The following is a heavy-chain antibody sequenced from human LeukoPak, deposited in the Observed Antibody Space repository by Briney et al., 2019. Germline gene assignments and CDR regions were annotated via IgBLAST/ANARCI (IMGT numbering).Heavy chain of an antibody. V-gene: IGHV1-2*02. CDR3: ARSSTSYYDRSGYLPLVY. Sequence: GASVKVSYKASGYTFTGCYMHWVRQAPGQGLEWMGWINPNSGGTNYAQKFQGRVTMTRDTSISTAYMELSRLRSDDTAVYYCARSSTSYYDRSGYLPLVYWGQGTLVTVSS. CDR1: GYTFTGCY. J-gene: IGHJ4*02. CDR2: INPNSGGT. D-gene: IGHD3-22*01.